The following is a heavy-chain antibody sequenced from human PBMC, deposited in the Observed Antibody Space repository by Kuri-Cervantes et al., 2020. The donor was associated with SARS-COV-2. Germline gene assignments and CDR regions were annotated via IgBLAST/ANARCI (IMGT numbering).Heavy chain of an antibody. D-gene: IGHD6-19*01. J-gene: IGHJ6*01. CDR2: ISAYNGNT. CDR1: GYTFTSYG. CDR3: ARDRGSSGWSWVYYYYGMDV. V-gene: IGHV1-18*01. Sequence: ASVKVSCRASGYTFTSYGISWVRQAPGQGLEWMGWISAYNGNTNYAQKLQGRVTMTTDTSTSTAYMELRSLRSDDTAVYYCARDRGSSGWSWVYYYYGMDVWGQGTMVTVDS.